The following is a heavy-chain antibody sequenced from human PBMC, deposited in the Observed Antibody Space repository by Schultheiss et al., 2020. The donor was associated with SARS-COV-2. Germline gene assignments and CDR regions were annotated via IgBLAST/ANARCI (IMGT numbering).Heavy chain of an antibody. CDR1: GFTVSSNY. Sequence: GGSLRLSCAASGFTVSSNYMSWVRQAPGKGLEWVGFIRSKAYGGTTEYAASVKGRFTISRDDSKSIAYLQMNSLKTEDTAVYYCAKVWSSGWYVGLDYWGQGTLVTVSS. J-gene: IGHJ4*02. D-gene: IGHD6-19*01. V-gene: IGHV3-71*01. CDR3: AKVWSSGWYVGLDY. CDR2: IRSKAYGGTT.